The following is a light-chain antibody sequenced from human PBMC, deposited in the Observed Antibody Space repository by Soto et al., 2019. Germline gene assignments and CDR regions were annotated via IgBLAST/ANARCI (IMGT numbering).Light chain of an antibody. CDR1: QSISSW. Sequence: DIQMTQSPSTLSASVGDRVTITCRASQSISSWLAWFQQKPGKAPKHLIYKASSLESGVPSRFSGSGSGTEFTLTISSLQPDEFATYYCQQYNSYSCTFGGGTKVESK. CDR2: KAS. CDR3: QQYNSYSCT. V-gene: IGKV1-5*03. J-gene: IGKJ4*01.